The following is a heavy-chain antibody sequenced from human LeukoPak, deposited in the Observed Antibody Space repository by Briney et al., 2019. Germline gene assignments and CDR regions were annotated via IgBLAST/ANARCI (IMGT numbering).Heavy chain of an antibody. J-gene: IGHJ6*03. CDR1: GFTFGSYG. D-gene: IGHD6-13*01. Sequence: PGGSLRLSCAASGFTFGSYGMHWVRQAPGKGLEWVAVISYVGSNKYYADSVKGRFTISRDNSKNTLYLQMNSLRAEDTAVYYCAKRNSSSWYGVYYYYYMDVWGKGTTVTVSS. V-gene: IGHV3-30*18. CDR2: ISYVGSNK. CDR3: AKRNSSSWYGVYYYYYMDV.